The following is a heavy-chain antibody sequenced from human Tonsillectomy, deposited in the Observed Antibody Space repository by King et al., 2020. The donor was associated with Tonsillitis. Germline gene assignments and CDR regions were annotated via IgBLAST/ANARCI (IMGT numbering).Heavy chain of an antibody. J-gene: IGHJ3*02. D-gene: IGHD1-26*01. CDR3: ARDPGGTEAFDI. V-gene: IGHV4-59*01. CDR2: IYYSGST. CDR1: GGSISSYY. Sequence: VPLQESGPGLVKPSETLSLTCTVSGGSISSYYWSWIRQPPGKGLEWIGYIYYSGSTNYNPSLKSRVTISVDTSKNQFSLKLSSVTAADTAVYYCARDPGGTEAFDIWGQGTMVTVSS.